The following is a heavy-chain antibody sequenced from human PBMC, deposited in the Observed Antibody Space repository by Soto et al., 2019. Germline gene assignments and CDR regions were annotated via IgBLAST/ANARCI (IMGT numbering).Heavy chain of an antibody. J-gene: IGHJ4*02. CDR3: AIAAGIWFWDSTYYFEH. D-gene: IGHD3-10*01. V-gene: IGHV3-33*01. Sequence: QVQLVESGGGVVQPGRSLRLSCAASGFTFSSYGMHWVRQAPGKGLEWVAVIWYDGSNKYYGDSVKGRFTISRDNSKKTLYLQMNSLRVEDTAVSYCAIAAGIWFWDSTYYFEHWGQGTLVTVSS. CDR1: GFTFSSYG. CDR2: IWYDGSNK.